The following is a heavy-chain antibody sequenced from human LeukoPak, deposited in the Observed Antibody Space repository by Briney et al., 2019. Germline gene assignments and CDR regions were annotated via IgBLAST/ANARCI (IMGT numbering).Heavy chain of an antibody. Sequence: PSETLSLTCSVSGGSISSHNYYWGWIRQPPGKGLEWIGSIYYSGSTYYIPSLKSRVTMSLDTSKMQISLKLTSVTAADTAVYYCASAVGDTFDIWGQGTMVTVSS. J-gene: IGHJ3*02. CDR1: GGSISSHNYY. CDR2: IYYSGST. V-gene: IGHV4-39*07. CDR3: ASAVGDTFDI. D-gene: IGHD3-16*01.